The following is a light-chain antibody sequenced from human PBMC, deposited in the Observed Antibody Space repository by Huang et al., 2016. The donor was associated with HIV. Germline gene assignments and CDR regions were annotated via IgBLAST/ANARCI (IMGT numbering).Light chain of an antibody. CDR1: QGISSY. V-gene: IGKV1-9*01. CDR2: AAS. CDR3: QQLNSYPRT. J-gene: IGKJ1*01. Sequence: IQLTQSPSSLSASVGDRVTITCRASQGISSYLAWYQEKSGKAPKLLIYAASTLQSGVPSRFSGSVSGTDFTLTISSLQSEDFATYYCQQLNSYPRTFGQGTKVEIK.